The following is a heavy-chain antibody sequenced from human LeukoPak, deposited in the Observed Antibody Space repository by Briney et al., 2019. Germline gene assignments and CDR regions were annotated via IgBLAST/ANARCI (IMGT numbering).Heavy chain of an antibody. CDR3: ARVVAARGGFDY. D-gene: IGHD6-6*01. CDR1: GFTFDDYA. V-gene: IGHV3-9*01. J-gene: IGHJ4*02. Sequence: PGGSLRLSCAASGFTFDDYAMHWVRQAPGKGLEWVSGISWSSANIGYADSVKGRFTISRDNAKNSLYLQMNSLRAEDTAVYYCARVVAARGGFDYWGQGTLVTVSS. CDR2: ISWSSANI.